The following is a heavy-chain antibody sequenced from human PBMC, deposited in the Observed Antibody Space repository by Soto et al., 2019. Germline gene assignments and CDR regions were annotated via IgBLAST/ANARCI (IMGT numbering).Heavy chain of an antibody. V-gene: IGHV3-23*01. D-gene: IGHD5-18*01. Sequence: HPGGSLRLSCAASGFTFSSYAMSWVRQAPGKGLEWVSAISGSGGSTYYADSVKGRFTISRDNSKNTLYLQMNSLRAEDTAVYYCAKDRGQLWFRPDYWGQGTLVTVSS. CDR3: AKDRGQLWFRPDY. CDR1: GFTFSSYA. CDR2: ISGSGGST. J-gene: IGHJ4*02.